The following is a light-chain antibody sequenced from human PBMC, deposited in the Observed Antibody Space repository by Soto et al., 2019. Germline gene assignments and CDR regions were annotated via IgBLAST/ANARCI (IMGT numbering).Light chain of an antibody. CDR1: SSDVGGYNY. J-gene: IGLJ2*01. CDR3: FSYTSSGTFL. Sequence: QSALTQPASVSGSPGQSITISCTGTSSDVGGYNYVSWYQQHPGKAPKLIIFDVNNRPSGISNRFSGSKSGNTASLTISGLQAEDEADYYCFSYTSSGTFLFGGGIKLTIL. CDR2: DVN. V-gene: IGLV2-14*03.